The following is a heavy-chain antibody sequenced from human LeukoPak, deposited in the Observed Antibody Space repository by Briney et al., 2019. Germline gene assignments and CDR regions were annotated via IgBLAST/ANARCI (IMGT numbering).Heavy chain of an antibody. D-gene: IGHD2/OR15-2a*01. Sequence: GGSLRLSCAASDAPFSSYWMNWVRQTPGKVLEWVANITPDGNQKYYVDSVRGRFTISRDNAKKSLYLEMNNLRVEDTALYYCTRSAIDWGQGTLVTVSS. CDR3: TRSAID. CDR1: DAPFSSYW. J-gene: IGHJ4*02. V-gene: IGHV3-7*01. CDR2: ITPDGNQK.